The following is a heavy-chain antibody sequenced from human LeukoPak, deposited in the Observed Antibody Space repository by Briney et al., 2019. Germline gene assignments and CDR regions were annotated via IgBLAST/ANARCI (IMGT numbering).Heavy chain of an antibody. D-gene: IGHD6-13*01. Sequence: GGSLRLSCAASGFTFSAFWMSWGRQAPGKGLEGVANIKQDESEKYYVDSVKGRFTISRENAKNSLYLQMNSLRAEDTAVYYCARLGGSSWYNFDYWGQGTLVTASS. V-gene: IGHV3-7*01. J-gene: IGHJ4*02. CDR3: ARLGGSSWYNFDY. CDR2: IKQDESEK. CDR1: GFTFSAFW.